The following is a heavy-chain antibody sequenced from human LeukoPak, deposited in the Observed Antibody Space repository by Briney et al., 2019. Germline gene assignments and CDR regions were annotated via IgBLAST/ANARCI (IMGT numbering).Heavy chain of an antibody. Sequence: SETLSLTCTVSGGSISSYYGSWLRQPPGEGLEGLGYIYYSGSTTYNPSLKSRVTISVDTSKNQFSLKLSSVTAADTAVYYCARGANWATRHDAFDIWGQGTMVTVPS. V-gene: IGHV4-59*01. CDR2: IYYSGST. CDR3: ARGANWATRHDAFDI. D-gene: IGHD7-27*01. CDR1: GGSISSYY. J-gene: IGHJ3*02.